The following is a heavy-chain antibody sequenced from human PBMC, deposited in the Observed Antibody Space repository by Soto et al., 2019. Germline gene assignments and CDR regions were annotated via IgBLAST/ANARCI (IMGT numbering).Heavy chain of an antibody. CDR1: GFTFSSYG. CDR2: ISYDGSNK. V-gene: IGHV3-30*18. J-gene: IGHJ6*02. Sequence: GGSLRLSCAASGFTFSSYGMHWVRQAPGKGLEWVAVISYDGSNKYYADSVKGRFTISRDNSKNTLYLQMNSLRAEDTAVYYCAKKRNDGLYYYYYYGMDVWGQGTTVTVSS. D-gene: IGHD1-1*01. CDR3: AKKRNDGLYYYYYYGMDV.